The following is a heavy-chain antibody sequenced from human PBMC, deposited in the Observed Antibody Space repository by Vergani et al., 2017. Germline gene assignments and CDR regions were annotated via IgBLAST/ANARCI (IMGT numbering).Heavy chain of an antibody. CDR2: ISAYNGNT. Sequence: QVQLVQSGAEVKKPGASVKVSCKASGYTFTSYGISWVRQAPGQGLEWMGWISAYNGNTNYAQKLHGRVTMTTDTSTSTAYMELRSLRSDDTAVYYCARELSPGRLELRVQERRLPYYMDVWGKGTTVTVSS. J-gene: IGHJ6*03. CDR3: ARELSPGRLELRVQERRLPYYMDV. CDR1: GYTFTSYG. D-gene: IGHD1-7*01. V-gene: IGHV1-18*01.